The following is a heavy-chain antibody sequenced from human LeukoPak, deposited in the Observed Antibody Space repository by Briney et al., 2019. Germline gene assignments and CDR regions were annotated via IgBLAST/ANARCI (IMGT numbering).Heavy chain of an antibody. CDR3: AKVVTTFDWLSKGFDS. CDR2: ISGSGTRT. V-gene: IGHV3-23*01. J-gene: IGHJ4*02. CDR1: GFNFSSYA. Sequence: GGSLRLSCAASGFNFSSYAMSWVRQAPGGGLGWVSGISGSGTRTYYADFVQGRFTISRHNSNNKVYLHMNSLRAGQTAVYYCAKVVTTFDWLSKGFDSWGQGTLVTVPS. D-gene: IGHD3-9*01.